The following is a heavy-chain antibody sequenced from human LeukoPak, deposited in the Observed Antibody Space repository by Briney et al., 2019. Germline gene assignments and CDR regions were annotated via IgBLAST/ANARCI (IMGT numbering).Heavy chain of an antibody. J-gene: IGHJ4*02. V-gene: IGHV3-48*01. Sequence: QPGGSLRLSCAASGFTVRSNYISWVRQAPGKGLEWVSYISSSSSTIYYADSVKGRFTISRDNAKNTVYLQMNSLKPEDTAVYYCAKQMAVDYFDYWGQGTLVTVSS. D-gene: IGHD5-24*01. CDR3: AKQMAVDYFDY. CDR1: GFTVRSNY. CDR2: ISSSSSTI.